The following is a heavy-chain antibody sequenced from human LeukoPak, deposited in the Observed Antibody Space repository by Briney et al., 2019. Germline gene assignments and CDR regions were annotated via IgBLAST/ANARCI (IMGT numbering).Heavy chain of an antibody. Sequence: GGSLRLSCAASGLTFSSYAMSWVRQAPGKGLDWVSTISGTGGSTYYGDSVKGRFTISRDNSKSTLYLQMNSLRAEDTAVYYCARGITSLDYWGQGTLVTVSS. J-gene: IGHJ4*02. V-gene: IGHV3-23*01. CDR1: GLTFSSYA. D-gene: IGHD3-10*01. CDR2: ISGTGGST. CDR3: ARGITSLDY.